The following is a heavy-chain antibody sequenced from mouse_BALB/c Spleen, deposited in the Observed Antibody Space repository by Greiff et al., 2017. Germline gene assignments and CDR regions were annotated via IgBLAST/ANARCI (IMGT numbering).Heavy chain of an antibody. Sequence: VQLQQSGAELARPGASVKLSCKASGYTFTSYWMQWVKQRPGQGLEWIGAIYPGDGDTRYTQKFKGKATLTADKSSSTAYMQLSSLASEDSAVYYCARATGTRYFDYWGQGTTRTVSS. D-gene: IGHD4-1*01. J-gene: IGHJ2*01. V-gene: IGHV1-87*01. CDR1: GYTFTSYW. CDR2: IYPGDGDT. CDR3: ARATGTRYFDY.